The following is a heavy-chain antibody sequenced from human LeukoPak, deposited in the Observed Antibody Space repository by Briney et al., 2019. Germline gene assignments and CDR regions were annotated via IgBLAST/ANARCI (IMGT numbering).Heavy chain of an antibody. CDR2: ISSSSNTI. V-gene: IGHV3-48*04. J-gene: IGHJ4*02. Sequence: GGSLRLSCAASGFTFSSYDMHWVRQATGKGLEWVSYISSSSNTIYYADSVKGRFTVSRDNAKNSLYLQMNSLRAEDTAVYYCARDEEDYWGQGTLVTVSS. CDR3: ARDEEDY. CDR1: GFTFSSYD.